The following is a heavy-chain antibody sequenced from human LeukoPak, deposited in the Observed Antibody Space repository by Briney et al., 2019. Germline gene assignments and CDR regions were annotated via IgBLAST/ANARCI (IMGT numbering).Heavy chain of an antibody. CDR3: ARERGYDSSGYYYDY. J-gene: IGHJ4*02. CDR1: GGSISSGSYY. CDR2: IYTSGTT. D-gene: IGHD3-22*01. V-gene: IGHV4-61*02. Sequence: KASETLSLTCTVSGGSISSGSYYWSWIRQPAGKGLEWIGRIYTSGTTNYNPSLKSRVTISVDTSKNQFSLKLSSVTAADTAVYYCARERGYDSSGYYYDYWGQGTLVTVSS.